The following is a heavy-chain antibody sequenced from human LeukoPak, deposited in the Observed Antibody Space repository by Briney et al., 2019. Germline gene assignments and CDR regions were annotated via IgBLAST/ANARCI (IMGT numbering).Heavy chain of an antibody. CDR2: FSGTSTN. CDR3: AKLKQWQPQRYFFEY. Sequence: GGSLRLSCAASGFTFSSYAMSWVRQAPGKGLAWVSTFSGTSTNSYADAVKGRVTISRDNSKNTLYLQMNSLRAEDTAVYYCAKLKQWQPQRYFFEYWGQGALVTVAS. J-gene: IGHJ4*02. CDR1: GFTFSSYA. D-gene: IGHD6-19*01. V-gene: IGHV3-23*01.